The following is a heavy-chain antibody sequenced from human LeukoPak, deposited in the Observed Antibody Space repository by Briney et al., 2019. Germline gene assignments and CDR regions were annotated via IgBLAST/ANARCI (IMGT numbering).Heavy chain of an antibody. D-gene: IGHD3-16*02. J-gene: IGHJ4*02. Sequence: ASVKVSCKVSGYTLTELSMHWVRQAPGKGLEWMGGFDPEDGETIYAQKFQGRVTMTEDTSTDTAYMELSSLRSEDTAVYYCATSPITFGGVIVAPFDYWGQGTLVTVSS. V-gene: IGHV1-24*01. CDR2: FDPEDGET. CDR1: GYTLTELS. CDR3: ATSPITFGGVIVAPFDY.